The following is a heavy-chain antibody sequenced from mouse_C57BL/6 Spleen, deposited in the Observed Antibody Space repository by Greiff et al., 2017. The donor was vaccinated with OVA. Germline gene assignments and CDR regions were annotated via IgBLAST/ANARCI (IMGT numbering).Heavy chain of an antibody. CDR3: ARGRGYYFDY. CDR1: GFTFSDFG. CDR2: ISSGSSTI. Sequence: EVKLVESGGGLVKPGGSLKLSCAASGFTFSDFGMHWVRQAPEKGLEWVAYISSGSSTIYYADTVKGRFTISRDNAKNTLFLQMTSLRSEDTAMYYCARGRGYYFDYWGQGTTLTVSS. J-gene: IGHJ2*01. V-gene: IGHV5-17*01.